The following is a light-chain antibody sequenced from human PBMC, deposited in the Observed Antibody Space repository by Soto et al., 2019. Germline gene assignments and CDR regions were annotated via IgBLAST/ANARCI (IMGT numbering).Light chain of an antibody. V-gene: IGKV1-39*01. J-gene: IGKJ3*01. Sequence: DIQMTQSPYSLSSSVGDRVTITCRASQSISSYLNWYQQKQGKAPMLLIYAASSLQSGVPSRFSGSGSGTDFTLPISSLQPEDFATYYCQQSYSTPLFTFGPGTKVDIK. CDR1: QSISSY. CDR2: AAS. CDR3: QQSYSTPLFT.